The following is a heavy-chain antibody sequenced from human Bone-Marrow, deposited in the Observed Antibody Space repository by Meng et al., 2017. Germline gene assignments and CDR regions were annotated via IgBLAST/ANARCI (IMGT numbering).Heavy chain of an antibody. CDR1: DYNLPDSY. CDR2: IDPTNGDT. Sequence: LVGSGSARKNPGITVRASPNPSDYNLPDSYISWVRQAPGQGLEWMGRIDPTNGDTHYAQKFQGRVTMTGDTSISTAYMDLSGLRSDDTAVYYCARDEDISAAGKLFGDYWGQGTLVTVSS. J-gene: IGHJ4*02. D-gene: IGHD6-13*01. CDR3: ARDEDISAAGKLFGDY. V-gene: IGHV1-2*06.